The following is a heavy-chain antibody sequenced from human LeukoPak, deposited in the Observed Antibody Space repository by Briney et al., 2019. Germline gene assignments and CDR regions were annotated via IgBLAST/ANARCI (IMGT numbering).Heavy chain of an antibody. D-gene: IGHD3-3*01. CDR1: GGSISSYY. Sequence: SETLSLTCTVSGGSISSYYWSWIRQPPGKGLEWIGEINHSGSTNYNPSLKSRVTISVDTSKNQFSLKLSSVTAADTAVYYCARQNYYDFWSGYSIFDYWGQGTLVTVSS. J-gene: IGHJ4*02. V-gene: IGHV4-34*01. CDR3: ARQNYYDFWSGYSIFDY. CDR2: INHSGST.